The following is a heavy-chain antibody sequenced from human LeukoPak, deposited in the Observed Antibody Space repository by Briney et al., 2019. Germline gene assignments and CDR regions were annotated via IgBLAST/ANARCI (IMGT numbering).Heavy chain of an antibody. D-gene: IGHD3-16*01. J-gene: IGHJ5*02. CDR2: IYYSGST. CDR1: GGSISSNSYY. Sequence: SETLSLTCTVSGGSISSNSYYWGWIRQPPGKGPKWIGSIYYSGSTYYNPSLKSRVTISVDTSKNQFSLKLNSVTAADTAVYYCARVGYDYVWGSLNWFDPWGQGTLVTVSS. V-gene: IGHV4-39*01. CDR3: ARVGYDYVWGSLNWFDP.